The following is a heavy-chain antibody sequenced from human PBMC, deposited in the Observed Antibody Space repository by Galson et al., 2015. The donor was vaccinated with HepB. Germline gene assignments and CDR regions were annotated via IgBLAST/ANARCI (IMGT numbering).Heavy chain of an antibody. CDR2: IKQDGSEK. J-gene: IGHJ4*02. V-gene: IGHV3-7*01. Sequence: SLRLSCAASGFTFSSYYMSWVRQAPVKGLEWVANIKQDGSEKYYVDSVKGRFTISRDNPKNSLYLQMNSLRAEDTAVYYCVREVSGSYYGWGQGTLVTVSS. CDR1: GFTFSSYY. CDR3: VREVSGSYYG. D-gene: IGHD1-26*01.